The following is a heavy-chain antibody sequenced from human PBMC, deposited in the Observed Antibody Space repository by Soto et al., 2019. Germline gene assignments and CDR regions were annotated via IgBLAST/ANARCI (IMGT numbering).Heavy chain of an antibody. CDR2: ISYGGSNT. V-gene: IGHV3-30*18. D-gene: IGHD3-22*01. Sequence: QVQLVESGGGVVQPGRSLRLSCAASGFTFNSYGMHWVRQAPGKGLEWVARISYGGSNTNYVESVKGQFTISRDNSKNTVYLQMNSLRAEDTAVYYCAKDTYYHDSSGYYIFDYWGQGTLVTVSS. J-gene: IGHJ4*02. CDR3: AKDTYYHDSSGYYIFDY. CDR1: GFTFNSYG.